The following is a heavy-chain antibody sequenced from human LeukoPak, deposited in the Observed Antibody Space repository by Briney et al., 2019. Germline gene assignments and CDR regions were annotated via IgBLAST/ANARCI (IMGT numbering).Heavy chain of an antibody. Sequence: SETLSLTCTVSGDSVSNGNYYWSWLRQPPGQALEWIGYIYYTGKTYYNPSLEGRVTILVDTSRNHFSVKLSSVTAAGTAVYYCARSQNYYGSGDYWSQGTLVTVSS. CDR1: GDSVSNGNYY. CDR2: IYYTGKT. CDR3: ARSQNYYGSGDY. V-gene: IGHV4-61*03. J-gene: IGHJ4*02. D-gene: IGHD3-10*01.